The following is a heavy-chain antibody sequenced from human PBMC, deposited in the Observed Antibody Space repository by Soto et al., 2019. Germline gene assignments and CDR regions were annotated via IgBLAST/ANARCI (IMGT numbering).Heavy chain of an antibody. D-gene: IGHD2-2*01. CDR3: ARVGYCSSTPCWPIGYFEY. CDR2: IFSSGST. CDR1: GDSISSFN. V-gene: IGHV4-59*01. Sequence: QVQLQESGPGLVKPSETLSLTCTVSGDSISSFNWTWIRQPPGKGLEWVGYIFSSGSTNYNPSLKSRVTISGDTSENQFSLKLTSVTAADTAVYYCARVGYCSSTPCWPIGYFEYWGQGTLVTVSS. J-gene: IGHJ4*02.